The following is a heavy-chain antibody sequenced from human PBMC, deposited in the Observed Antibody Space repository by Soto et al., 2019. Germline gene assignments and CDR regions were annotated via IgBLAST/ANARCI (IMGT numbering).Heavy chain of an antibody. V-gene: IGHV1-3*01. J-gene: IGHJ6*02. CDR2: INAGNGNT. Sequence: QVQLVQSGAEVKKPGASVKVSCKASGYTFTSYAMHWVRQAPGQRLEWMGWINAGNGNTKYSQKFQGRVTITRDTSASTVYMELSSLRSEDTAVYYCAWGYQPLDVWGQGTTVTVSS. CDR1: GYTFTSYA. CDR3: AWGYQPLDV. D-gene: IGHD2-2*01.